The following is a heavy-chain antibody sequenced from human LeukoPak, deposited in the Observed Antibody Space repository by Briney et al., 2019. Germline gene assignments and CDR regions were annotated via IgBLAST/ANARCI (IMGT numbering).Heavy chain of an antibody. CDR1: GFXFSNHA. D-gene: IGHD4-17*01. V-gene: IGHV3-33*01. CDR3: ARGVTTADY. J-gene: IGHJ4*02. Sequence: PGASLRLSCAASGFXFSNHAIQWVRQAPGKGLEWVAVIWYDGSEKYYRDSVKGRFTISRDNSRNTLYLQMNSLRAEDTALYYCARGVTTADYWGQGTLVTVSS. CDR2: IWYDGSEK.